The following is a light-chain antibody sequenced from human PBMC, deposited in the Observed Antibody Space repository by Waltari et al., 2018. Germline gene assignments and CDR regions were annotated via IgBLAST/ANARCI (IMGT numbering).Light chain of an antibody. CDR2: DNN. J-gene: IGLJ2*01. V-gene: IGLV1-51*01. Sequence: QSVLTQPPSVSAAPGQKVTISCPGSSSNTGNNYVSWYQQLPGTAPKLLIYDNNKRPSGIPDRFSGSKSGTSATLGITGLQTGDEADYYCGTWDSSLSAGEVFGGGTKLTVL. CDR1: SSNTGNNY. CDR3: GTWDSSLSAGEV.